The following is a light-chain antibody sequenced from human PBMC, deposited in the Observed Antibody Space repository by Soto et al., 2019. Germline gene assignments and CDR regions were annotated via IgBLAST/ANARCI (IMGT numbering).Light chain of an antibody. V-gene: IGKV3-20*01. CDR2: GAS. CDR1: QSIRSSY. CDR3: QQYGGVPYT. Sequence: EIVLTQSPGTLSLSPGERATLSCRASQSIRSSYLAWYQQKPGQAPRLLIYGASSRTTGIPDRFSGSGSGTDFSLTISRLEPEDFAIYYCQQYGGVPYTFGQGTKLEIK. J-gene: IGKJ2*01.